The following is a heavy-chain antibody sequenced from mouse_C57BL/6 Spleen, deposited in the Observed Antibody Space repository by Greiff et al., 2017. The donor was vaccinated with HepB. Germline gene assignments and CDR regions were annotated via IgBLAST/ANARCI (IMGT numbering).Heavy chain of an antibody. V-gene: IGHV1-64*01. CDR2: IHPNSGST. CDR3: ARRINYGYAMDY. Sequence: QVQLQQPGAELVKPGASVKLSCKASGYTFTSYWMHWVKQRPGQGLEWIGMIHPNSGSTNYNEKFKSKATLTVDKSSSTAYMQLSSLTSEDSVVYYCARRINYGYAMDYWGQGTSVTVSS. J-gene: IGHJ4*01. CDR1: GYTFTSYW. D-gene: IGHD1-1*02.